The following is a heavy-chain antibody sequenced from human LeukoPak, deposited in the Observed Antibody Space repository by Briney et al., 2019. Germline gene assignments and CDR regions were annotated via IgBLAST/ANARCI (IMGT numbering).Heavy chain of an antibody. D-gene: IGHD3-10*01. CDR2: TKGKIDGGTT. J-gene: IGHJ4*02. V-gene: IGHV3-15*01. CDR3: TTGVRVFDY. Sequence: PGGSLRLSCAASGFSFSNAWMSWVRQAPGKGLEWVGLTKGKIDGGTTDYGAPVKGRLTISRDDSKNTLYLQMNSLKSEDTAVYYCTTGVRVFDYWGQGTLVTVSS. CDR1: GFSFSNAW.